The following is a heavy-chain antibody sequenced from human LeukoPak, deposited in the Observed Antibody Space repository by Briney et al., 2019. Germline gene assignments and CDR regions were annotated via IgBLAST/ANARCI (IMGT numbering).Heavy chain of an antibody. Sequence: GGSLRLSCTASGFTFRDYWMHWIRQTPREGLVWVSRINGDETSRAYADSVEGRFTISRDNAKNTLYLQIDSLRAEDSAIYYCARDRAEHNWTYHTLFDYWGQGTPVTVSS. CDR1: GFTFRDYW. V-gene: IGHV3-74*01. J-gene: IGHJ4*02. CDR2: INGDETSR. D-gene: IGHD1-7*01. CDR3: ARDRAEHNWTYHTLFDY.